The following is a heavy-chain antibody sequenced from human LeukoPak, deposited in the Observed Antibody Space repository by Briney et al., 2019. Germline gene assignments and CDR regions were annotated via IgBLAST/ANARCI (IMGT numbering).Heavy chain of an antibody. CDR2: INPNSGGT. J-gene: IGHJ6*02. Sequence: GASVKVSCKASGYTFTGYYMHWVRQAPGQGLEWMGWINPNSGGTNYAQKFQGRVTMTRDTSISTDYMDLNRLRSDDTAVYYCARDTSLYSSDYYYYYGMDVWGQGTTVTVS. CDR1: GYTFTGYY. V-gene: IGHV1-2*02. CDR3: ARDTSLYSSDYYYYYGMDV. D-gene: IGHD2-21*01.